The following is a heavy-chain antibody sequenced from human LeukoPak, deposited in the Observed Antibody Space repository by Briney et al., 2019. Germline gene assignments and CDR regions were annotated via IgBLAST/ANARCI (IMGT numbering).Heavy chain of an antibody. J-gene: IGHJ3*02. D-gene: IGHD6-19*01. Sequence: GGSLRLSCAASGFFFSTYTMDWVRQAPGKGLEWVALTLHDGSDKNYADSVKGRFTISRDNSKNTVHLQMNSLRPEDTAVYYCVRDGMAGTPNAFDMWGQGTMVTVSS. CDR3: VRDGMAGTPNAFDM. CDR2: TLHDGSDK. V-gene: IGHV3-30*04. CDR1: GFFFSTYT.